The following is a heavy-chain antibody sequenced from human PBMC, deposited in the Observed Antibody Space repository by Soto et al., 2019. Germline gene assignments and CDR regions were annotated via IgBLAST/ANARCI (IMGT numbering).Heavy chain of an antibody. Sequence: QLQLQESGSGLVKPSQTLSLTCAVSGGAISSGGYSWSWIRQPPGKGLEWIGYIYHSGSTYYNPSLKSRVTIAVDRSKHQFSLKLSSVTAADTAVYYCAAGGGLPRYYWGQGTLVTVSS. CDR2: IYHSGST. V-gene: IGHV4-30-2*01. D-gene: IGHD5-12*01. J-gene: IGHJ4*02. CDR1: GGAISSGGYS. CDR3: AAGGGLPRYY.